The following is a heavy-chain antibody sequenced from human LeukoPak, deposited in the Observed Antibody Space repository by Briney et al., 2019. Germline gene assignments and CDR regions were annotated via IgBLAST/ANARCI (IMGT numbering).Heavy chain of an antibody. J-gene: IGHJ4*02. CDR1: GGSFSGYY. CDR2: INHSGST. CDR3: ARSPRWDSSGYLDY. D-gene: IGHD3-22*01. Sequence: SETLSLTCAVYGGSFSGYYWSWIRQPPGKGLEWIGEINHSGSTNYKPSLKSRVTISVDTSKNQFSLKLSSVTAADTAVYYCARSPRWDSSGYLDYWGQGTLVTVSS. V-gene: IGHV4-34*01.